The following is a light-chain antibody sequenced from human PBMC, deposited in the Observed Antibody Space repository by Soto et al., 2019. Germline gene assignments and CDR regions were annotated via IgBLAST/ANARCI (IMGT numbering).Light chain of an antibody. CDR2: GAY. CDR3: QQYDYWPVT. Sequence: EIVMTQSPATLSVSPGDRATLSCRASQSVSSNLAWYQQKPGQPPRLLIYGAYTKATGIPARFSGSGSVTKFTLTISSLQSEDFAIYYCQQYDYWPVTFGQGTKV. CDR1: QSVSSN. J-gene: IGKJ1*01. V-gene: IGKV3-15*01.